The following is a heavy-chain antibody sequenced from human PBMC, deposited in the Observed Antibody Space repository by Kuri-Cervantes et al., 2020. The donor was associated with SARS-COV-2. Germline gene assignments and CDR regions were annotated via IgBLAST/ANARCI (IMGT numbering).Heavy chain of an antibody. J-gene: IGHJ3*02. CDR3: ASQVTIFGVEYDAFDI. Sequence: GSLRLSCTASGGSISSHYWSWIRKPPGKGLEWIGYIYYGGSTNYNPSLKNRVTISIDTSKNQFSLMLSSMTAADTAVYYCASQVTIFGVEYDAFDIWGQGTTVTVSS. CDR2: IYYGGST. D-gene: IGHD3-3*01. V-gene: IGHV4-59*11. CDR1: GGSISSHY.